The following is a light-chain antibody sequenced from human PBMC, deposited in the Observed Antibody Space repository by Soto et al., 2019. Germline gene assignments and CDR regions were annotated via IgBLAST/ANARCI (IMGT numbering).Light chain of an antibody. CDR1: QSVLYSSNNKNY. V-gene: IGKV4-1*01. J-gene: IGKJ2*01. CDR2: WAS. CDR3: QQYYNTLYT. Sequence: IVMTQSPDSLAVSLGERATINCKSSQSVLYSSNNKNYLAWYQQTPGQPPKMLIYWASTRESGVPDRFSGSGSGTDFTLTISSLQAEDMAVYYCQQYYNTLYTFGQGTKVEIK.